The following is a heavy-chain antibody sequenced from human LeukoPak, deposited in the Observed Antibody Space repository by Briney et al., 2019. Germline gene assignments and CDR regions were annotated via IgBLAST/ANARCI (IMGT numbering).Heavy chain of an antibody. Sequence: PGGSLRLFCAASGFTFSTYAMSWVRQAPGKGLEWDSALSDTGSSTYYADSVRGRFTISRDNSKSTLYLQMTSLRAEDTAVYYCAKGCDSSGYSPSYWGQGTLVTVSS. D-gene: IGHD3-22*01. CDR1: GFTFSTYA. V-gene: IGHV3-23*01. CDR3: AKGCDSSGYSPSY. CDR2: LSDTGSST. J-gene: IGHJ4*02.